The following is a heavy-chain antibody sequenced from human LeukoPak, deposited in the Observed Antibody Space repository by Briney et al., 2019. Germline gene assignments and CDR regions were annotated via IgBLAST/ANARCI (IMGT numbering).Heavy chain of an antibody. CDR2: ISSSGSTI. D-gene: IGHD3-10*02. CDR1: GFTFSSYE. V-gene: IGHV3-48*03. CDR3: AELGITMIGGV. J-gene: IGHJ6*04. Sequence: GGSLRLSCAASGFTFSSYEMNWVRKAPGKGLEWVSYISSSGSTIYYANSVKGRFTISRDNAKNSLYLQMNSLRAEDTAVYYCAELGITMIGGVWGKGTTVTISS.